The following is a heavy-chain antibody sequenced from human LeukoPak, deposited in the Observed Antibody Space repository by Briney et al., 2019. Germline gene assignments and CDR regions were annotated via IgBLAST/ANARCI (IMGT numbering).Heavy chain of an antibody. CDR3: ARRYCSGGSCIPDY. J-gene: IGHJ4*02. CDR1: GYTFSDYY. D-gene: IGHD2-15*01. CDR2: INPDSGGT. V-gene: IGHV1-2*02. Sequence: GASVKVSCKASGYTFSDYYMHWVRQAPGQGLEWMGWINPDSGGTKYAQKFQDRVTMTRDRSISTAYMELSSLRYDDTAVYYCARRYCSGGSCIPDYWGQGTLVTVSS.